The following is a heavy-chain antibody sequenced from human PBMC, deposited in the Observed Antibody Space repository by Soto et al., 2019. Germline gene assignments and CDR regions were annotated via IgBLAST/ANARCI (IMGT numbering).Heavy chain of an antibody. CDR1: GFTFDEHT. J-gene: IGHJ4*02. CDR3: TKVKTKYRTTGGVDFDS. V-gene: IGHV3-43*01. D-gene: IGHD5-12*01. Sequence: EVLLAESGGGVVKPGGSLRLSCVISGFTFDEHTMHWVRQAPGKGLEWISLLSWDGGTTYYAESVKGRFTISRDIGKNSRFLEMDSLRTEDSAVYYCTKVKTKYRTTGGVDFDSWGQGTLVTVSS. CDR2: LSWDGGTT.